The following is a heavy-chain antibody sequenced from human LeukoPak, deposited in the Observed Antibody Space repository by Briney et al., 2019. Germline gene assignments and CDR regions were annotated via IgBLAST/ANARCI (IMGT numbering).Heavy chain of an antibody. CDR3: ARDRLTSGSYFFDY. J-gene: IGHJ4*02. Sequence: PGGSLRLSCAASAFTFSDYSMNWVRQAPGKGLEWXXXISGRSSTIYYADSVRGRFTISRDNAKNSMYLQMNSLRAEDTAVYYCARDRLTSGSYFFDYWGQGTLVTVSS. D-gene: IGHD1-26*01. CDR1: AFTFSDYS. V-gene: IGHV3-48*01. CDR2: ISGRSSTI.